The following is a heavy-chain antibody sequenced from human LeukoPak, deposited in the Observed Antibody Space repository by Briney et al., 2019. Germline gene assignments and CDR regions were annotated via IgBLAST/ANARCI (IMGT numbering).Heavy chain of an antibody. J-gene: IGHJ5*02. CDR3: ARGSGGYYDSSGYYDH. CDR2: INHSGST. D-gene: IGHD3-22*01. Sequence: SETLSLTCAVYGGSFSGYHWSWIRQPPGKGLEWIGEINHSGSTNYNPSLKSRVTISVDTSKNQFSLKLSSVTAADTAVYYCARGSGGYYDSSGYYDHWGQGTLVTVSS. CDR1: GGSFSGYH. V-gene: IGHV4-34*01.